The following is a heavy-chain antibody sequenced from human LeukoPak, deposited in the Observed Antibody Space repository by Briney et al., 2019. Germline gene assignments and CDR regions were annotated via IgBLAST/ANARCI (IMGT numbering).Heavy chain of an antibody. CDR3: ARHSGYCSSASCLNDN. J-gene: IGHJ4*02. D-gene: IGHD2-2*01. Sequence: GGSLRLSCAASGFTFSTYSMNWVRQAPGKGLEWVSSISSSSGYIYYADSVKGRFTISRDNAKNSLYLQMNSLRAEDTAVYYCARHSGYCSSASCLNDNWGQGTLVTVSS. V-gene: IGHV3-21*06. CDR2: ISSSSGYI. CDR1: GFTFSTYS.